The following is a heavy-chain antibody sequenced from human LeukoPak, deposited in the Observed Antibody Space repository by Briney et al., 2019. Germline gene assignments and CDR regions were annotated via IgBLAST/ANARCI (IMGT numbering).Heavy chain of an antibody. CDR2: ISGSGGST. Sequence: PGGSLRLSCAASGFTFSSYAMSWVRQAPGKGLEWVSAISGSGGSTYYADSVKGRFTISRDNSKNTLYLQMNSLRAEDTAVYYCAKDKTARGVTTWYYYMDVWGKGTTVTVSS. CDR3: AKDKTARGVTTWYYYMDV. D-gene: IGHD2/OR15-2a*01. CDR1: GFTFSSYA. V-gene: IGHV3-23*01. J-gene: IGHJ6*03.